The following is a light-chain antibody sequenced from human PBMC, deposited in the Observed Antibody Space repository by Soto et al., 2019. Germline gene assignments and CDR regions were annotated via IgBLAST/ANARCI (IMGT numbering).Light chain of an antibody. V-gene: IGLV2-14*03. Sequence: QSALTQPASVSGSPGQSITISCTGAYSDIGGYNYVSWYQQHPGKAPKLMIYDVTNRPSGVSYRFSGSKSGNTASLTISGLQAEDEAEYYCSSYTSRSTLGVFGGGTKLTVL. CDR3: SSYTSRSTLGV. CDR1: YSDIGGYNY. CDR2: DVT. J-gene: IGLJ2*01.